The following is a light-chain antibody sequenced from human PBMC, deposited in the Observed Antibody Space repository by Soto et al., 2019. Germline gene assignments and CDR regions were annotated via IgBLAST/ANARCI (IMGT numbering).Light chain of an antibody. J-gene: IGKJ1*01. CDR1: QSVSIY. CDR2: DAS. V-gene: IGKV3-11*01. Sequence: EIVLAQSPATLSLPPGERATLSCRASQSVSIYLAWYQQKPGQAPRLLIYDASNRATGIPARFSGSGSGTDFTLTISSLEPEDFAVYYCQQRSNWPTFGQGTKVDIK. CDR3: QQRSNWPT.